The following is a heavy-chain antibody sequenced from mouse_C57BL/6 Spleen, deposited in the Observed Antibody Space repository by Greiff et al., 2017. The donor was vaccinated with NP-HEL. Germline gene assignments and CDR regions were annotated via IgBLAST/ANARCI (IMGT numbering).Heavy chain of an antibody. CDR1: GFSLTSYG. J-gene: IGHJ1*03. D-gene: IGHD2-3*01. CDR2: IWSDGST. CDR3: ARHNNYDYGYFDV. Sequence: VKLMESGPGLVAPSQSLSITCTVSGFSLTSYGVHWVRQPPGKGLEWLVVIWSDGSTTYNSALKSRLSISKDNSKSQVFLKMNSLQTDDTAMYYCARHNNYDYGYFDVWGTGTTVTVSS. V-gene: IGHV2-6-1*01.